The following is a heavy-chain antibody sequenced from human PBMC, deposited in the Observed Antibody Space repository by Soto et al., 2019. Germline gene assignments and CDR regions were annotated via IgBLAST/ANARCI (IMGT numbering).Heavy chain of an antibody. CDR3: ARERADIVVAPVATSGMDV. CDR2: ISHDGQNQ. CDR1: GFAFGSQG. Sequence: QVQLVESGGGVVPPGRSLKLSCIASGFAFGSQGMHWVRQVSGKGLEWVAVISHDGQNQYYRESVKGRFTISRDNSKNSLLLEVHSLRVEDTAVYFCARERADIVVAPVATSGMDVWGQGTAVTVSS. J-gene: IGHJ6*02. V-gene: IGHV3-30*03. D-gene: IGHD2-2*01.